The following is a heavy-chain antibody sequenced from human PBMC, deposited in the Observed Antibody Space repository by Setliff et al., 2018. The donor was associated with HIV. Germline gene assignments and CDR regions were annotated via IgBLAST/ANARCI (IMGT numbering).Heavy chain of an antibody. CDR2: IWYDGSNK. J-gene: IGHJ4*02. D-gene: IGHD6-25*01. CDR3: AKWGSATPYFDD. V-gene: IGHV3-33*06. Sequence: AGGSLRLSCAASGFTFSSYWMTWARQAPGKGLEWVAVIWYDGSNKYYADSVKGRFTISRDNSKNTLYLQMNSLRAEDTAVYYCAKWGSATPYFDDWGQGTLITVSS. CDR1: GFTFSSYW.